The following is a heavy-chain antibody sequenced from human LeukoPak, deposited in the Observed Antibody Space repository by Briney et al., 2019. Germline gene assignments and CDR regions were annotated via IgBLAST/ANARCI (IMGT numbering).Heavy chain of an antibody. J-gene: IGHJ5*02. D-gene: IGHD6-13*01. CDR1: GYTFTDYY. CDR2: INPNSGGT. Sequence: ASVKVSCKASGYTFTDYYVHWVRQAPGQGLEWMGWINPNSGGTNYAQKFQGRVTMTRDTSISTAYVELSRLRSDDTAVYYCARSSSSWTNWFDPWGQGTLVTVSS. CDR3: ARSSSSWTNWFDP. V-gene: IGHV1-2*02.